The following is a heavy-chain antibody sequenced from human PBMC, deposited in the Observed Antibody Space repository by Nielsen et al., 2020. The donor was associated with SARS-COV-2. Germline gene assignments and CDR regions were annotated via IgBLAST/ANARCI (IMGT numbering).Heavy chain of an antibody. Sequence: GESLKISCAASGFTFSSYDMHWVRQATGKGLEWVSAIGTAGDTYYPGSVKGRFTISRENAKNSLYLQMNSLRAGDTAVYYCARVTGIVDSFDYWGQGTLVTVSS. CDR3: ARVTGIVDSFDY. CDR2: IGTAGDT. CDR1: GFTFSSYD. J-gene: IGHJ4*02. V-gene: IGHV3-13*01. D-gene: IGHD1-26*01.